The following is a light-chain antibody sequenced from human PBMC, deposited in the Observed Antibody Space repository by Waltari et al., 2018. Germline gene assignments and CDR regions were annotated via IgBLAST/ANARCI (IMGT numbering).Light chain of an antibody. J-gene: IGLJ1*01. CDR2: GNN. V-gene: IGLV1-40*01. CDR3: QSYDSSLSDSYV. Sequence: QSVLTQPPSVSGAPGQRVTISCTGSSSNIGADYHVHWYQQLPGTAPKLLIYGNNNRPSGVPDRFSGSKSGTSASLAITGLQAEDEADYFCQSYDSSLSDSYVFGTGTKVTVL. CDR1: SSNIGADYH.